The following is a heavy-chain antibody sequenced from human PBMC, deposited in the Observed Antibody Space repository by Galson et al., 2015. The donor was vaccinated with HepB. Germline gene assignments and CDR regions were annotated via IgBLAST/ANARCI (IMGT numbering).Heavy chain of an antibody. CDR2: INPSGGST. D-gene: IGHD5-18*01. J-gene: IGHJ6*02. V-gene: IGHV1-46*01. Sequence: SVKVSCKASGYTFTSYYMHWVRQAPGQGLEWMGIINPSGGSTSYAQKFQGRVTMTRDTSTSTVYMELSSLRSEDTAVYYCARDLHLLHTAMAPANYYYYGMDVWGQGTTVTVSS. CDR3: ARDLHLLHTAMAPANYYYYGMDV. CDR1: GYTFTSYY.